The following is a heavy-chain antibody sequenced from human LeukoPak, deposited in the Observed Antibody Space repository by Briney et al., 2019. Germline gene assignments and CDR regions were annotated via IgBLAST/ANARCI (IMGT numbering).Heavy chain of an antibody. V-gene: IGHV1-69*05. J-gene: IGHJ5*02. CDR3: ARGYYYGSESYWHTKWFDP. D-gene: IGHD3-10*01. Sequence: SVKVSCKASGGTFNSHVISWQRQAPGQGLEWMGGIIPVFGTASYAEKFQGRVTITTDESTTTAYMEMSSLTSEDTAVYYCARGYYYGSESYWHTKWFDPWGQGTLVTVSS. CDR1: GGTFNSHV. CDR2: IIPVFGTA.